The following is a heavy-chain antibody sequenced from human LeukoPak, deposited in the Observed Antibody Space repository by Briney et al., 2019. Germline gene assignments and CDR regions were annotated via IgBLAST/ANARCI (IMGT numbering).Heavy chain of an antibody. CDR1: GFTFSSYA. J-gene: IGHJ4*02. CDR3: PRERYYCDSSGSYYFDY. Sequence: PGRSLRLSCAASGFTFSSYAMHWVRQAPGKGLEWVAVITYDGSNKYYADSVKGRFTISRDNSKNTLYLQMNSLRAEDTAVYYCPRERYYCDSSGSYYFDYWGQGTLVTVSS. CDR2: ITYDGSNK. D-gene: IGHD3-22*01. V-gene: IGHV3-30-3*01.